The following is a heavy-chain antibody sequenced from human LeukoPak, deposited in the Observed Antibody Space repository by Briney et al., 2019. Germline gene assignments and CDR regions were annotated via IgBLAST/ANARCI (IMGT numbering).Heavy chain of an antibody. CDR1: GGSINSGSYY. D-gene: IGHD3-9*01. J-gene: IGHJ4*02. V-gene: IGHV4-61*02. Sequence: SQTLSLTCTVSGGSINSGSYYWSWIRQPAGKGLEWIGRIYTSGSTSSNPSLKSRVTISVDTSKNQFSLKLSSVTAADTAVYYCAREGGLRYFDWLFDYFDYWGQGTLVTVSS. CDR2: IYTSGST. CDR3: AREGGLRYFDWLFDYFDY.